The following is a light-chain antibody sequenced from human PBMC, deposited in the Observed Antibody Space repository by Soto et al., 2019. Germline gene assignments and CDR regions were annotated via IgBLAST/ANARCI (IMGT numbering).Light chain of an antibody. CDR3: SSYAGSNNTYV. J-gene: IGLJ1*01. Sequence: QSALTQPPSAYGSPGQSVTIYCNETSSDVDDNNYVSWYQQHPGKAPKLMIYEVSKRPSGVPDRFSGSKSGNTASLTVSGLQAEDEADYYCSSYAGSNNTYVFGTGTKVTVL. CDR2: EVS. V-gene: IGLV2-8*01. CDR1: SSDVDDNNY.